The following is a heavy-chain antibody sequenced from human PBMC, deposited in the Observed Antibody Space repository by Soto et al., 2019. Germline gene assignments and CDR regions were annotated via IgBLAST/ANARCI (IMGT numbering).Heavy chain of an antibody. D-gene: IGHD6-19*01. CDR2: ISYDDGNNK. V-gene: IGHV3-30-3*01. Sequence: QVQLVESGGGVVQPGRSLRLACAASGFTFNSFTMHWVRQAPGKGLEWVAVISYDDGNNKYYADAVKGRFTISRDNSKSPLYLEMNSLNTEATAVYYCARSIAVAGPPEFDYWGQGSLVTVSS. J-gene: IGHJ4*02. CDR3: ARSIAVAGPPEFDY. CDR1: GFTFNSFT.